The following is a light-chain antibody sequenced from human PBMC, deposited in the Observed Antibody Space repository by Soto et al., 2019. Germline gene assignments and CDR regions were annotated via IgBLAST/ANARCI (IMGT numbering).Light chain of an antibody. Sequence: QSALTQPASVSGSPGQSITISCTGTSSDVGSYNLVSWYQHHPGKAPKLIIYEGSKRPSGVSNRFSASESGNTASLTISGLQAEDEADYYCCSYAGSRNWVFGGGTKVTVL. J-gene: IGLJ3*02. CDR2: EGS. CDR3: CSYAGSRNWV. V-gene: IGLV2-23*01. CDR1: SSDVGSYNL.